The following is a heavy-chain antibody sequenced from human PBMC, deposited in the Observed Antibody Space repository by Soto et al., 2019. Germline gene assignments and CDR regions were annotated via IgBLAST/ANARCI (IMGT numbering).Heavy chain of an antibody. Sequence: GGSLRLSCAASGFTFSSYAMSWVRQAPGKGLEWVSAISGSGGSTYYADSVKGRFTISRDNSKNTLYLQMNSLRAEDTAVYYCAKLPGPGYSSVNWFDPWGQGTLVTVSS. J-gene: IGHJ5*02. CDR3: AKLPGPGYSSVNWFDP. D-gene: IGHD6-25*01. CDR2: ISGSGGST. V-gene: IGHV3-23*01. CDR1: GFTFSSYA.